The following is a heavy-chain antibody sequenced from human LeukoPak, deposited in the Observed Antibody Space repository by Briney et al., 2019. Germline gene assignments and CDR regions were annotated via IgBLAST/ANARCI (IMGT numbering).Heavy chain of an antibody. CDR1: GGSISSGDYY. J-gene: IGHJ5*02. CDR3: ARDGAYCGGDCYPGFDP. V-gene: IGHV4-30-4*08. D-gene: IGHD2-21*01. CDR2: IYYSGST. Sequence: SETLSLTCTVSGGSISSGDYYWSWIRQPPGKGLEWIGYIYYSGSTYYNPSLKSRVTISVDTSKNQFSLKLSSVTAADTGVYYCARDGAYCGGDCYPGFDPWCQGTLVTVSS.